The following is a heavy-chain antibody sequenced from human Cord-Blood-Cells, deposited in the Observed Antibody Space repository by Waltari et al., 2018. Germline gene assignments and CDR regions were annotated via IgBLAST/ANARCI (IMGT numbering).Heavy chain of an antibody. Sequence: GYYMHWVRQAPGQGLEWMGWINPNSGGTNYAQKFQGWVTMTRDTSISTAYMELSRLRSDDTAVYYCARGDSPAEYSFDYWGQGTLVTVSS. V-gene: IGHV1-2*04. CDR1: GYY. D-gene: IGHD6-6*01. J-gene: IGHJ4*02. CDR2: INPNSGGT. CDR3: ARGDSPAEYSFDY.